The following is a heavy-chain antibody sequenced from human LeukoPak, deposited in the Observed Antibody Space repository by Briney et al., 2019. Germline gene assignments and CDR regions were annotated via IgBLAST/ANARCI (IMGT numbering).Heavy chain of an antibody. J-gene: IGHJ4*02. Sequence: ASVKVSCKASGYTFTSYYVHWVRQAPGQGLEWMGIINPSGGSTSYAQKFQGRVTMTRDTSTSTVYMELSSLRSEDTAVYYCARELPQWASFDYWGQGTLVTVSS. CDR3: ARELPQWASFDY. V-gene: IGHV1-46*01. CDR2: INPSGGST. CDR1: GYTFTSYY. D-gene: IGHD1-26*01.